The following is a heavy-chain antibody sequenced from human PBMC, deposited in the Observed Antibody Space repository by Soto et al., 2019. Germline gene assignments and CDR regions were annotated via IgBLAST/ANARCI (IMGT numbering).Heavy chain of an antibody. J-gene: IGHJ4*02. CDR2: ISYDGSNK. CDR3: AKDRTTDTTYFDY. Sequence: QVQLVESGGDVVQPGRSLRLSCAASGFTFSSYGMHWVRQAPGKGLEWVAVISYDGSNKYYADYVKGRFNITRDNSKNTLYLQMNSLRAEDTAVYYCAKDRTTDTTYFDYWGQGTLVTVSS. V-gene: IGHV3-30*18. CDR1: GFTFSSYG.